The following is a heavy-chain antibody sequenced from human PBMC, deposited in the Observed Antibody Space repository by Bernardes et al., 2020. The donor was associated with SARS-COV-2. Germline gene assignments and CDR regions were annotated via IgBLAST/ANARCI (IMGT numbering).Heavy chain of an antibody. CDR2: INEAGGEK. CDR3: ARDSPAELNDSGFHY. V-gene: IGHV3-7*01. CDR1: GFSLSRFW. Sequence: GGSLRLSCEASGFSLSRFWMSWVRQAPGKGLEWVANINEAGGEKNYVDSVKGRFTISRDNAKNLLYLHMSSLRAEDTAVYYCARDSPAELNDSGFHYWGQGTLVTVSS. D-gene: IGHD3-22*01. J-gene: IGHJ4*02.